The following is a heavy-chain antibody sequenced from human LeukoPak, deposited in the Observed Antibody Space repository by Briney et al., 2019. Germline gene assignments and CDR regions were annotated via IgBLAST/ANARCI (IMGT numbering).Heavy chain of an antibody. Sequence: SETLSLTCNVSGFSVSTSHWNWIRQRPGKGLEWIACFSYTGKTNYNPSLKSRVSISLGSSTNHFSLKLTSVTAADTAVYYCSEGYFEPFDHWGEGILVTVSS. CDR3: SEGYFEPFDH. J-gene: IGHJ4*02. D-gene: IGHD2/OR15-2a*01. V-gene: IGHV4-59*02. CDR1: GFSVSTSH. CDR2: FSYTGKT.